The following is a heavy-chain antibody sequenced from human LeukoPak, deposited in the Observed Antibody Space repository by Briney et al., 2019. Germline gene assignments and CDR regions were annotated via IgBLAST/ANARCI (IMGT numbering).Heavy chain of an antibody. CDR2: ISAYNGYT. D-gene: IGHD2-2*01. CDR1: GYTFSSYG. Sequence: ASVKVSCKSSGYTFSSYGITWVRQAPGQGLEWMGWISAYNGYTDYSQKLQGRVAMTTDTSTSTVYMELRSLRSDDTAVYYCARDKAPYGSSTSCYLHWFDPWGQGTLVTVSS. J-gene: IGHJ5*02. V-gene: IGHV1-18*01. CDR3: ARDKAPYGSSTSCYLHWFDP.